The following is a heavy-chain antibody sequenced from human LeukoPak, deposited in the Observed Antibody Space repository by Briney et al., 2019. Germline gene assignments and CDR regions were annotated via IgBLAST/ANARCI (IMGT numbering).Heavy chain of an antibody. CDR2: ISSSSDYI. CDR3: ARDRSHQRRFHSSREENWFDP. CDR1: GFTFSSYS. Sequence: GGSLRLSCAASGFTFSSYSMNWVRQAPGKGLEWVSSISSSSDYIYYADSVKGRFTISRDNAKNSLYLQMNSLRAEDTAVYYCARDRSHQRRFHSSREENWFDPWGQGTLVTVSS. D-gene: IGHD6-13*01. J-gene: IGHJ5*02. V-gene: IGHV3-21*01.